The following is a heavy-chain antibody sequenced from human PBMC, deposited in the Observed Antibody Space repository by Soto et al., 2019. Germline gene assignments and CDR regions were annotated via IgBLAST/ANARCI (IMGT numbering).Heavy chain of an antibody. CDR1: GYSFTSYW. J-gene: IGHJ6*02. V-gene: IGHV5-10-1*01. D-gene: IGHD5-18*01. CDR2: IDPSDSYT. Sequence: GESLKISCKGSGYSFTSYWISWVRQMPGKGLEWMGRIDPSDSYTNYSPSFQGHVTFSADKSISTAYLQWSSLQASDTAMYYCARLAMASRRGYSCIDVWGQGTTVTVSS. CDR3: ARLAMASRRGYSCIDV.